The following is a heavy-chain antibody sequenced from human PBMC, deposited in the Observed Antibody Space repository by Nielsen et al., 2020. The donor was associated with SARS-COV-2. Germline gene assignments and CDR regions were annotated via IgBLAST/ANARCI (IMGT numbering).Heavy chain of an antibody. CDR1: GFTFSSYA. V-gene: IGHV3-23*01. J-gene: IGHJ5*02. Sequence: GESLKISCAASGFTFSSYAMSWVRQAPGKGLEWVSAISGSGGSTYYADSVKGRFTISRDNAKNSLYLQMNSLRAEDTAVYYCAALDIVVVPAALGFDPWGQGTLVTVSS. CDR2: ISGSGGST. D-gene: IGHD2-2*03. CDR3: AALDIVVVPAALGFDP.